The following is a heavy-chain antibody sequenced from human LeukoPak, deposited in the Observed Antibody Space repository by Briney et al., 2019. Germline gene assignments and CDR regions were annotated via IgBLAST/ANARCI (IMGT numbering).Heavy chain of an antibody. V-gene: IGHV4-61*02. CDR1: GGSISSGSYY. J-gene: IGHJ4*02. Sequence: SETLSLTCTVSGGSISSGSYYWSWIRQPAGKGLEWIGRIYTSGSTNYNPSLKSRVTISVDTSKNQFSLKLSSVTAADTAVYYCATLRPYPPFYFDYWGQGTLVTVSS. CDR3: ATLRPYPPFYFDY. CDR2: IYTSGST.